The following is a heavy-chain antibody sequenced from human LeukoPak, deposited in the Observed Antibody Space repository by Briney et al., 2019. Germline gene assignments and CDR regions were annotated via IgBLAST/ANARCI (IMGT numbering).Heavy chain of an antibody. CDR1: GGSISTSSYY. Sequence: PSETLSLTCTVSGGSISTSSYYRGWIRQPPGKDLEWIGSIFYGRSTYYNPSLKSRLAITVDTSKNQFSLELSSVTAADTAVYYCVRHQDSGAHESAFNVWGQGTMVTVSS. D-gene: IGHD4-17*01. J-gene: IGHJ3*01. CDR2: IFYGRST. V-gene: IGHV4-39*01. CDR3: VRHQDSGAHESAFNV.